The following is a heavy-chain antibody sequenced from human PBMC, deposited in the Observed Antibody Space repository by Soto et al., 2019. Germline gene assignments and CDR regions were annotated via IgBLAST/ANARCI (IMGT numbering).Heavy chain of an antibody. J-gene: IGHJ4*02. CDR1: GFTFSTYA. V-gene: IGHV3-23*01. D-gene: IGHD1-7*01. CDR2: ISANGQGI. CDR3: AKDRNYPRDQFHY. Sequence: GGSLRLSCAASGFTFSTYALSCVRQAPGKGLEWVSAISANGQGIYYADSVRGRFTISRNNSKNTIFLHMDSLRAEDTAVYYCAKDRNYPRDQFHYWGQGTLVTVYS.